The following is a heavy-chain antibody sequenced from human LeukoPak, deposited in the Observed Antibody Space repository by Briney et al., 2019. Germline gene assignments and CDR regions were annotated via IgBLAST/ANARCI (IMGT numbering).Heavy chain of an antibody. CDR2: MNKDGSEK. V-gene: IGHV3-7*01. CDR1: GFIFSNYW. Sequence: GGSLRLSCAASGFIFSNYWMGWVRQAAGKRPEWVANMNKDGSEKYYADSVKGRFTISRDNARNSVYLQMNSLRVEDTAVYYCARDPVEWEQLLDYWGQGTLVTVSS. J-gene: IGHJ4*02. D-gene: IGHD1-26*01. CDR3: ARDPVEWEQLLDY.